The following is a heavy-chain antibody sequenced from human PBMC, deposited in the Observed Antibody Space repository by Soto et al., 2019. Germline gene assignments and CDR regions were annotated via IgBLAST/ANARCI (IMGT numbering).Heavy chain of an antibody. CDR3: AGAYLRLNTLNVNFDSFCMDV. D-gene: IGHD3-9*01. CDR2: VAANVTNR. V-gene: IGHV3-23*01. CDR1: GITFTTYA. J-gene: IGHJ6*02. Sequence: EVQLLQSGGGLVQPGGSLSLSCAASGITFTTYAMSWVRQAPGKGLEWVSTVAANVTNRHYADFVKGRFTISRDNSKNTLALQMNSLRVEDTAIYYCAGAYLRLNTLNVNFDSFCMDVWGQGTAVTVSS.